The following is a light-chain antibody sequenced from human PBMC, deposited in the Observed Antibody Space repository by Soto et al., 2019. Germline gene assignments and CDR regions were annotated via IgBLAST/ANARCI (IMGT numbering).Light chain of an antibody. CDR1: QSVSIN. Sequence: EIVMTQSPATLSLSPGERATLSCRASQSVSINLAWYQQKPGQAPRLLIYGASTRATGIPARFSGSGSGTEFTLTISSIQSEDFAVYYCQQYDNWLKWTFGQGTKVEIK. J-gene: IGKJ1*01. CDR2: GAS. V-gene: IGKV3-15*01. CDR3: QQYDNWLKWT.